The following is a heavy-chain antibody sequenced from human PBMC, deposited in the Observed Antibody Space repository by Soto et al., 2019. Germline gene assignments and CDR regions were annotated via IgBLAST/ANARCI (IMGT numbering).Heavy chain of an antibody. CDR3: ARVRRGYYGSGSYYFDY. V-gene: IGHV3-53*01. J-gene: IGHJ4*02. CDR2: FYSGGRT. D-gene: IGHD3-10*01. CDR1: GCVVSCNY. Sequence: GGTLRRSGAASGCVVSCNYMSWVRQAPGKGMEWVSVFYSGGRTYYAVSVKGGFTISRDTSKNTPYLQLNGLRAEDTAVYYCARVRRGYYGSGSYYFDYWGRGPL.